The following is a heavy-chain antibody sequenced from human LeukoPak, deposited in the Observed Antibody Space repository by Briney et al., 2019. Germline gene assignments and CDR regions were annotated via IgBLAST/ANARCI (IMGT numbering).Heavy chain of an antibody. CDR2: LKQDGSEG. CDR1: GFTFSNYW. J-gene: IGHJ4*02. CDR3: ARDGYSFGHDFDY. Sequence: GGSLRLSCAASGFTFSNYWMTWVRQAPGKGLEWVANLKQDGSEGYYVDSVKGRFTISRDNAKNSLYLQMNSLRAEDTAVYYCARDGYSFGHDFDYWGQGTLVTVSS. V-gene: IGHV3-7*01. D-gene: IGHD5-18*01.